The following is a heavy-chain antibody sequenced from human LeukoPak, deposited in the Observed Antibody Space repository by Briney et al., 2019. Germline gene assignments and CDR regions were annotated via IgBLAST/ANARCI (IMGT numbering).Heavy chain of an antibody. J-gene: IGHJ4*02. V-gene: IGHV4-38-2*01. D-gene: IGHD1-1*01. CDR1: GFSISSGYY. Sequence: PSETLSLTCAVSGFSISSGYYWDWIRQPPGKGLEWIGSIYHSGSAYYNPSLKSRVTISVDTSKNQFSLKLSSVTAADTAVYYCARGWNWNRPYYFDCWGQGTLVTVSS. CDR2: IYHSGSA. CDR3: ARGWNWNRPYYFDC.